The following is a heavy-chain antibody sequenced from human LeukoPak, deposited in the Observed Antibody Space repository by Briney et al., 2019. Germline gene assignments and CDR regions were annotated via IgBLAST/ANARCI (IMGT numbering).Heavy chain of an antibody. CDR2: SYYSGST. V-gene: IGHV4-59*08. CDR3: ARSVEVVADTEVNWFDP. J-gene: IGHJ5*02. CDR1: GGSISIYY. Sequence: SETLSLTCTVSGGSISIYYWSWIRQPPEKGLEGIGYSYYSGSTNYNPSLKSRVTISVDTSKNQFSLKLSSVTDADTGVYYCARSVEVVADTEVNWFDPWGQGTLVTVSS. D-gene: IGHD2-15*01.